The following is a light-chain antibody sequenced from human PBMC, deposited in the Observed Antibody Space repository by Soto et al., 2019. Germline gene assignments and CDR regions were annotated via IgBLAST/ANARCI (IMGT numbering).Light chain of an antibody. CDR1: QSISSW. CDR3: QQYNSYSRWT. Sequence: DIQMTQSPSTLSASVGDRVTITCRASQSISSWLAWYQQKPGKAPKLLIYKASSLESGVPSRFSGSGSGTEFTLTISSPQPDDFATYYCQQYNSYSRWTFGQGTKVDIK. CDR2: KAS. V-gene: IGKV1-5*03. J-gene: IGKJ2*02.